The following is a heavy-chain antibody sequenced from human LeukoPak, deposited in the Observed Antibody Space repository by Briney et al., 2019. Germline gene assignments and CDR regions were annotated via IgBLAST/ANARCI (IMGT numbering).Heavy chain of an antibody. J-gene: IGHJ6*02. CDR1: GYTFTGYY. CDR3: ARAHFYGMDV. V-gene: IGHV1-8*02. CDR2: MNPNSGNT. Sequence: ASVKVSCKASGYTFTGYYMHWVRQAPGQGLEWMGWMNPNSGNTGYAQKFQGRVTMTRNTSISTAYMELSSLRSEDTAVYYCARAHFYGMDVWGQGTTVTVSS.